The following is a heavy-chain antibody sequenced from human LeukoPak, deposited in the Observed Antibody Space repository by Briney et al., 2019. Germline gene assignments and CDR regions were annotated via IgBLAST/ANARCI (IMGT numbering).Heavy chain of an antibody. CDR3: ARRVDATRWYDP. V-gene: IGHV3-74*01. D-gene: IGHD2-15*01. CDR1: GFTFSTYW. CDR2: INGDGSTT. J-gene: IGHJ5*02. Sequence: GGSLRLSCAASGFTFSTYWMHWVRQAPGEGLVWVSRINGDGSTTNYADFVKGQFTISRDNAKNTLFLQMNSLRAEDTAVYYCARRVDATRWYDPWGQGTLVTVSS.